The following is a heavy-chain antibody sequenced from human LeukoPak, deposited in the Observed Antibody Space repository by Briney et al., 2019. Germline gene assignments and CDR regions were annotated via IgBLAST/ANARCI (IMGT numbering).Heavy chain of an antibody. J-gene: IGHJ4*02. CDR2: IKPDGSAK. CDR1: GFTFNSYW. CDR3: ARGPGFLTDY. V-gene: IGHV3-7*01. Sequence: GGSLRLSCAASGFTFNSYWTTWFRQAPGQGLEWVANIKPDGSAKYCVDSVKGRFTISRDNAKNSLYVQMNSLRVEDTAVYYCARGPGFLTDYWGQGTLVTVSS. D-gene: IGHD3-3*01.